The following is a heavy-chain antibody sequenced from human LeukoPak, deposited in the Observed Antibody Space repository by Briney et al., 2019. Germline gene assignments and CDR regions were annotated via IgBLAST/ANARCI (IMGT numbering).Heavy chain of an antibody. Sequence: SETLSLTCTVSGGSISSYSWTWIRQPAGEGLEWIGRIYSSGSTKYNPSPKSRVTMSVDTSKNQFSLKLSSVTAADTAVYYCARYCSGGSCYGYYYMDVWGKGTTVTVSS. CDR3: ARYCSGGSCYGYYYMDV. CDR1: GGSISSYS. V-gene: IGHV4-4*07. J-gene: IGHJ6*03. D-gene: IGHD2-15*01. CDR2: IYSSGST.